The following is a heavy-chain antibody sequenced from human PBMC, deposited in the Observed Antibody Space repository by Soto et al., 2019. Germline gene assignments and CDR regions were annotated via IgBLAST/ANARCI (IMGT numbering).Heavy chain of an antibody. CDR2: VSYSGST. CDR1: GGSMSSYY. V-gene: IGHV4-59*01. J-gene: IGHJ4*02. CDR3: ARADPDASVGY. D-gene: IGHD2-15*01. Sequence: SETLSLTCTVSGGSMSSYYWTWLRQSPGRGLEWIGYVSYSGSTYYNPSLKSRVTISADTSKNQFSLRMNSMIAADTAVYYCARADPDASVGYWGQGTLVS.